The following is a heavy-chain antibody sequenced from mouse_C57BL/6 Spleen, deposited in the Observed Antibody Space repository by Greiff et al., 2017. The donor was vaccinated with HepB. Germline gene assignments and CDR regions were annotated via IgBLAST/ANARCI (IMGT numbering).Heavy chain of an antibody. Sequence: EVQRVESGGGLVKPGGSLKLSCAASGFTFSDYGMHWVRQAPEKGLEWVAYISSGSSTIYYADTVKGRFTNSRDNAKNTLFLQMTSLRSEDTAMYYCARDSTFYAMDYWGQGTSVTVSS. CDR1: GFTFSDYG. V-gene: IGHV5-17*01. D-gene: IGHD5-1*01. J-gene: IGHJ4*01. CDR2: ISSGSSTI. CDR3: ARDSTFYAMDY.